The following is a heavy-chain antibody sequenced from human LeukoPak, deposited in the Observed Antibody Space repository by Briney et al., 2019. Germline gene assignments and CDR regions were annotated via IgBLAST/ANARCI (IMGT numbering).Heavy chain of an antibody. D-gene: IGHD3-10*01. CDR2: IYRGGRT. J-gene: IGHJ4*02. V-gene: IGHV3-53*01. CDR3: ARSPMVRGVEYFDY. CDR1: GFTVSSNY. Sequence: GGSLRLSCAASGFTVSSNYMSWVPQAPGKGLEWVSLIYRGGRTYYADSVKGRFTISRDNSKNTLYLQMNSLRAEDTAVYYCARSPMVRGVEYFDYWGQGTLVTVSS.